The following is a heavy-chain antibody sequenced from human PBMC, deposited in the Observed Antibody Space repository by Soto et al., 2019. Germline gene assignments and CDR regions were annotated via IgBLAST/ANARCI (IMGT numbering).Heavy chain of an antibody. CDR2: ISSSSSYI. CDR3: VRIPGPYYYDSSGYKPDY. CDR1: GFTFSSYS. V-gene: IGHV3-21*01. D-gene: IGHD3-22*01. Sequence: GGSLRLSCAASGFTFSSYSMNWVRQAPGKGLEWVSSISSSSSYIYYADSVKGRFTISRDNAKNSLYLQMNSLRAEDTAVYYCVRIPGPYYYDSSGYKPDYWGQGTLVTVSS. J-gene: IGHJ4*02.